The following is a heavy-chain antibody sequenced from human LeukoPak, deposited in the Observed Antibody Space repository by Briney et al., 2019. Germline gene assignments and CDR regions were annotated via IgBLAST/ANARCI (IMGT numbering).Heavy chain of an antibody. V-gene: IGHV3-73*01. D-gene: IGHD5-24*01. CDR3: TRHSEIEMATIYDY. CDR1: GFTFSGSA. Sequence: GGSLRLSCAAPGFTFSGSAMHWVRQASGKGLEWVGRIRSKANSYATAYAASVKGRFTISRDDSKNTAYLQMNSLKTEDTAVYYCTRHSEIEMATIYDYWGQGTLVTVSS. J-gene: IGHJ4*02. CDR2: IRSKANSYAT.